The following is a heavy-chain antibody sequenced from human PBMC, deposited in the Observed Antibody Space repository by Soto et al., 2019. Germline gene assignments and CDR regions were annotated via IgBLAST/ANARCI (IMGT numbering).Heavy chain of an antibody. D-gene: IGHD3-10*01. CDR3: ATDLWFGESVAFDI. J-gene: IGHJ3*02. V-gene: IGHV1-24*01. Sequence: ASGNVSCKVSGYTLTELSMHWVRQAPGKGLEWMGGFDPEDGETIYAQKFQGRVTMTEDTSTDTAYMELSSLRSEDTAVYYCATDLWFGESVAFDIWGQGTIVTV. CDR1: GYTLTELS. CDR2: FDPEDGET.